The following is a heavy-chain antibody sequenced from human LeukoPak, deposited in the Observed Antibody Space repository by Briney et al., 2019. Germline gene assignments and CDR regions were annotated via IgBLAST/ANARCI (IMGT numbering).Heavy chain of an antibody. V-gene: IGHV4-38-2*02. CDR3: ASLPLIAVAGD. D-gene: IGHD6-19*01. CDR2: IYHSGST. Sequence: SETLSLTCTVSGYSISSGYYWGWIRQPPGKGLEWIGSIYHSGSTYYNPSLKSRVTISVDTSKNQFSLKLSSVTAADTAVYYCASLPLIAVAGDWGQGTLVTVSS. J-gene: IGHJ4*02. CDR1: GYSISSGYY.